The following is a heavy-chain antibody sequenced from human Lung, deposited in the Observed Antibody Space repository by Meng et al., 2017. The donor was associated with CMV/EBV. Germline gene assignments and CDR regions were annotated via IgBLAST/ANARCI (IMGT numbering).Heavy chain of an antibody. Sequence: GSLRLSCAVYDGSFSGYYWSWIRQPPGKGLEWIGEINHSGSTNYNPSLKSRVTISVDTSKNQFSLKLSSVTAADTAVYYCARRRTIFGVVIDYGMEVWG. V-gene: IGHV4-34*01. CDR3: ARRRTIFGVVIDYGMEV. D-gene: IGHD3-3*01. J-gene: IGHJ6*02. CDR2: INHSGST. CDR1: DGSFSGYY.